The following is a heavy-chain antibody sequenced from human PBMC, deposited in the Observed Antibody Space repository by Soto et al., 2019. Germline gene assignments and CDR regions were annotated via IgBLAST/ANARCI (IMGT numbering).Heavy chain of an antibody. CDR3: SKGSASGSPYYFDF. D-gene: IGHD6-25*01. V-gene: IGHV3-23*01. J-gene: IGHJ4*02. Sequence: GSLRLSCAGSGFTFRNYAMSWVRLAPGTGLEWVSAITGSGGDTFHADSVKGRFTISRDNSKNTLYLQMNSLRAEDMAVYYCSKGSASGSPYYFDFWGQGTLVTVSS. CDR2: ITGSGGDT. CDR1: GFTFRNYA.